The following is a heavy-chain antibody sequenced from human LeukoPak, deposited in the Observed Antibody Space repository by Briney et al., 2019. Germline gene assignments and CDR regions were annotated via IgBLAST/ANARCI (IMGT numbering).Heavy chain of an antibody. CDR1: GFTFSSYW. CDR2: INSDGSST. D-gene: IGHD3-10*01. Sequence: PGGSLRLSCAASGFTFSSYWMHWVRQAPGKRLVWVSRINSDGSSTSYADSVKGRFTISRDNSKNTLYLQMSSLRAEDTAVYYCVTDRRGILVRGTTFDYWGQGTLVTVSS. J-gene: IGHJ4*02. CDR3: VTDRRGILVRGTTFDY. V-gene: IGHV3-74*01.